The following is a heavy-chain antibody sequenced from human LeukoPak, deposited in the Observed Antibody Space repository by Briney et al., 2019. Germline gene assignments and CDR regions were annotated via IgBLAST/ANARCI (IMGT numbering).Heavy chain of an antibody. CDR2: MNPNSGNT. D-gene: IGHD3-3*01. CDR3: ARTNGIFGVVTQAYYYYMDV. V-gene: IGHV1-8*03. CDR1: GYTFTSYD. Sequence: ASVKVSCKASGYTFTSYDINWVRQATGQGLEWMGWMNPNSGNTGYAQKFQGRVTITRNTPISTAYMELSSLRSEDTAVYYCARTNGIFGVVTQAYYYYMDVWGKGTTVTVSS. J-gene: IGHJ6*03.